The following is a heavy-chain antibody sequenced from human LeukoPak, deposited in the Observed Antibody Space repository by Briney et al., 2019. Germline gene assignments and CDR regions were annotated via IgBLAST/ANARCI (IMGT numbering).Heavy chain of an antibody. D-gene: IGHD2-2*01. CDR3: ARGDIVVVPAAIDAFDI. CDR1: GGSISSGSYY. Sequence: TLSLTCTVSGGSISSGSYYWSWIRQPAGKGLEWIGRIYTSGGTNYNPSLKSRVTISVDTSKNQFSLKLSSVTAADTAVYYCARGDIVVVPAAIDAFDIWGQGTMVTVSS. J-gene: IGHJ3*02. CDR2: IYTSGGT. V-gene: IGHV4-61*02.